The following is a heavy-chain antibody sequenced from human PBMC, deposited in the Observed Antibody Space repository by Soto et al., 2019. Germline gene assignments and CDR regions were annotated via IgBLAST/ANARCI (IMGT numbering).Heavy chain of an antibody. V-gene: IGHV1-69*13. CDR3: AEGVQVVPTYYYYGMDV. J-gene: IGHJ6*02. CDR2: IIPIFGTA. D-gene: IGHD2-8*02. CDR1: GYTFTSYG. Sequence: ASVKVSCKASGYTFTSYGSSWVRQAPGQGLEWMGGIIPIFGTANYAQKFQGRVTITADESTSTAYMELSSLRSEDTAVYYCAEGVQVVPTYYYYGMDVWGQGTTVTVSS.